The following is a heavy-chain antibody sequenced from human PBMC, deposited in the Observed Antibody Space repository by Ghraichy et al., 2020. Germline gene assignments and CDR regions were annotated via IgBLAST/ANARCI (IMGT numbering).Heavy chain of an antibody. D-gene: IGHD1-26*01. Sequence: GGSLRLSCAASGFTFSTYGMNWVRQAPGKGLECVSGITSGDTTYYADSVKGRFTISRDNSKNTLYLQMNSLRVEDTAVYYCASYSGSMSFQYWGQGTLVTVSS. J-gene: IGHJ1*01. CDR1: GFTFSTYG. V-gene: IGHV3-23*01. CDR3: ASYSGSMSFQY. CDR2: ITSGDTT.